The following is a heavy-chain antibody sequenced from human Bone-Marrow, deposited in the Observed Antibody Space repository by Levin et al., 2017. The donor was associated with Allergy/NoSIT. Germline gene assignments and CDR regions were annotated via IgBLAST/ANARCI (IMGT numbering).Heavy chain of an antibody. Sequence: NASETLSLTCSVSGGSIRSSTYYWGWIRQPPGKGLEWIGSINYSGNTYYNPSLKSRVTIFVDTSKNQFSLKVTSVSAADTAVYYCARINIVILPSANFDYWGQGTLVTVSS. J-gene: IGHJ4*02. D-gene: IGHD2-2*01. CDR2: INYSGNT. CDR1: GGSIRSSTYY. CDR3: ARINIVILPSANFDY. V-gene: IGHV4-39*01.